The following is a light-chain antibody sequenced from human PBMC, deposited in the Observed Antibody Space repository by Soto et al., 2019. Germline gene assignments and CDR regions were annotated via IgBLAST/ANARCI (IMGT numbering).Light chain of an antibody. Sequence: EIVMAQSPATLSVSPGERATHSCRASQSVSSNLAWYQQKPGQAPRLLIYGASTRATGIPARFSGSGSGTEFTLTISSLQSEYFAVYYCQQYNNWPRGTFGQGTKVEIK. CDR1: QSVSSN. J-gene: IGKJ1*01. V-gene: IGKV3-15*01. CDR3: QQYNNWPRGT. CDR2: GAS.